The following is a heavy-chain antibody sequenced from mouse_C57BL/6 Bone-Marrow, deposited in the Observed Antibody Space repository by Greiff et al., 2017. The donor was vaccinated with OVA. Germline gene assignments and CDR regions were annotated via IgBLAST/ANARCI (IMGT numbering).Heavy chain of an antibody. CDR3: ARRRPYDYDDGGYYFDY. D-gene: IGHD2-4*01. CDR2: IYPRSGNT. Sequence: QVQLQQSGAELARPGASVKLSCKASGYTFTSYGISWVKQRTGQGLEWIGEIYPRSGNTYYNEKFKGKATLTADKSSSTAYMELRSLTSEDSAVYFCARRRPYDYDDGGYYFDYWGQGTTLTVSS. CDR1: GYTFTSYG. V-gene: IGHV1-81*01. J-gene: IGHJ2*01.